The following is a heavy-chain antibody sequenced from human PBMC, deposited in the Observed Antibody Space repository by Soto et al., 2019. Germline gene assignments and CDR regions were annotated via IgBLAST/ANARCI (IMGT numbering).Heavy chain of an antibody. Sequence: QVQLVQSGAEGKRPGSSVKVSCTPSGGTFNTLSINWVRQAPGQGLEWMGAIIPFFDSTNYAQKFQDRVTITADKSLGTAYMELTSLRSDDTAVYYCTTRDQGRFDHWGQGIPLTVSS. CDR1: GGTFNTLS. D-gene: IGHD2-2*01. V-gene: IGHV1-69*06. CDR3: TTRDQGRFDH. CDR2: IIPFFDST. J-gene: IGHJ4*02.